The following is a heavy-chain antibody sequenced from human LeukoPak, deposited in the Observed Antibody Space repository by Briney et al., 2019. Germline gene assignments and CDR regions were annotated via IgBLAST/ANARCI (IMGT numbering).Heavy chain of an antibody. CDR2: INHSGST. V-gene: IGHV4-34*01. D-gene: IGHD4-17*01. CDR1: GGSFSGYY. J-gene: IGHJ4*02. CDR3: ASASTVTTSDY. Sequence: SETLSLICAVYGGSFSGYYWSWIRQPPGKGLEWIGEINHSGSTNYNPSLKSRDTISVDTSKNQFSLKLSSVTAADTAVYYCASASTVTTSDYWGQGTLVTVSS.